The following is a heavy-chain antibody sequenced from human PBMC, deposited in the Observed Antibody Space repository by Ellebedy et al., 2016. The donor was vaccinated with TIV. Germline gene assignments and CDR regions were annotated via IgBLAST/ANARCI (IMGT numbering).Heavy chain of an antibody. Sequence: TLSLTCTVSGDSINSGGSYWSWIRHHPGKGLEWIGYIYYSGRTDYNPSLKSRVTMSIDTSKTQFSLKLASVTAADTAVYYCARDGNDYGIDAFDIWGHGTMVTVSA. J-gene: IGHJ3*02. D-gene: IGHD4-17*01. CDR3: ARDGNDYGIDAFDI. CDR1: GDSINSGGSY. V-gene: IGHV4-31*03. CDR2: IYYSGRT.